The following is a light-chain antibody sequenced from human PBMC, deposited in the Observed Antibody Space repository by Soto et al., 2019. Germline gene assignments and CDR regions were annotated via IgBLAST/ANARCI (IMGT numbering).Light chain of an antibody. V-gene: IGKV1-5*01. CDR1: QSINNR. CDR2: DAS. Sequence: IQMTQSPSTLSASIGDRVTITCRASQSINNRLAWYQQMPGKAPNLLIYDASSLESGVPSRFRGSGSETEFTLTISGLQPDDFATYYCQQFIDGWTFGQGTKVEL. CDR3: QQFIDGWT. J-gene: IGKJ1*01.